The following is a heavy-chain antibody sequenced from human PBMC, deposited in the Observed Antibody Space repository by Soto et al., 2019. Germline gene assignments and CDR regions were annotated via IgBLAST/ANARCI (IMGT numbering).Heavy chain of an antibody. Sequence: SETLSLTCSVSGGSISSSSYYWAWIRQAPGKGLEWIGSINYSGKTYYNPSLKSRVSISADTSKMQFSLNLTSVTAADTAVYYCARHVEWEIFYYFEHWGQGTPVTVSS. D-gene: IGHD1-26*01. J-gene: IGHJ4*02. V-gene: IGHV4-39*01. CDR2: INYSGKT. CDR1: GGSISSSSYY. CDR3: ARHVEWEIFYYFEH.